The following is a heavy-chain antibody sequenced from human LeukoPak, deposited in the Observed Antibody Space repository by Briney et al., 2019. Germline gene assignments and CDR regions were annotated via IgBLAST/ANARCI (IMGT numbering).Heavy chain of an antibody. D-gene: IGHD1-26*01. CDR2: IYSSGSV. V-gene: IGHV4-61*02. Sequence: PSETLSLTCTVSGGSISSGRYYWSWIRQPAGKGLDWIGRIYSSGSVNYNPSLKSRVTISVDSSKKQFPLRLTSLTAADTAVYYCARAVGSSESNWFDPWGQGTLATVSS. J-gene: IGHJ5*02. CDR3: ARAVGSSESNWFDP. CDR1: GGSISSGRYY.